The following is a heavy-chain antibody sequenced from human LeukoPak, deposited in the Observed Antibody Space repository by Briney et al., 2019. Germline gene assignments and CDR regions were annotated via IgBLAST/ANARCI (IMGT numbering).Heavy chain of an antibody. V-gene: IGHV4-38-2*02. CDR2: IYHSGST. Sequence: SETLSLTCTVSGYSISSGYYWGWIRQPPGKGLEWIGSIYHSGSTYYNPSLKSRVTISVDTSKNQFSLKLSSVTAADTAVYYCAREGGSYSGAFDIWGQGTMVTVSS. CDR3: AREGGSYSGAFDI. D-gene: IGHD1-26*01. J-gene: IGHJ3*02. CDR1: GYSISSGYY.